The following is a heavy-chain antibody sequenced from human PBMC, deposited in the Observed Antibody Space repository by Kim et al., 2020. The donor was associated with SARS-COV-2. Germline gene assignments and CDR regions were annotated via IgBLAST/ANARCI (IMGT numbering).Heavy chain of an antibody. J-gene: IGHJ5*02. CDR2: ISDSSNYI. CDR3: TRDDWFDP. V-gene: IGHV3-21*01. CDR1: GFTFSTYA. Sequence: GGSLRLSCAASGFTFSTYAMNWVRQAPGKGLEWVSSISDSSNYIFYADSVKGRFTISRDDAKNSVYLQMNSLRAEDTAVYYCTRDDWFDPWGQGTLVTVSS.